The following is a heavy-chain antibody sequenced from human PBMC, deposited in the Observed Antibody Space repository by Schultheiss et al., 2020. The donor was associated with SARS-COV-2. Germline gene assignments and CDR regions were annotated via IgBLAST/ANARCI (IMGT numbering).Heavy chain of an antibody. D-gene: IGHD3-9*01. CDR1: GGSIRSGESY. J-gene: IGHJ6*02. V-gene: IGHV4-30-4*02. Sequence: SETLSLTCTVSGGSIRSGESYWSWIRQSPGKGLEWIGYIYYSGSTYYNPSLKSRVTISVDTSKNQFSLKLSSVTAADTAVYYCARDPWYDILTGFDYYGMDVWGQGTTVTVSS. CDR2: IYYSGST. CDR3: ARDPWYDILTGFDYYGMDV.